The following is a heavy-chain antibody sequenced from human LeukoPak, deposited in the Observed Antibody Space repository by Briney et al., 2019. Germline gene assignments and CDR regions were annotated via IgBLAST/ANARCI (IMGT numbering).Heavy chain of an antibody. Sequence: GGSLRLSCAASGFTFSSYSMNWVRQAPGKGLEWVSFTSSSSSYIYYADSVKGRFTISRDNAKNSLYLQMNSLRAEDTAVYYCASFLVDYWGQGTLVTVSS. CDR1: GFTFSSYS. D-gene: IGHD2/OR15-2a*01. J-gene: IGHJ4*02. V-gene: IGHV3-21*01. CDR2: TSSSSSYI. CDR3: ASFLVDY.